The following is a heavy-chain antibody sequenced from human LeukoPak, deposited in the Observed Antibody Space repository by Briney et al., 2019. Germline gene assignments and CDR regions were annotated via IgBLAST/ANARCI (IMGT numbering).Heavy chain of an antibody. CDR3: ARDMDYYDKEFDY. Sequence: GGSLGLSCAASGFTFSSYAMHWVRQAPGKGLEWVAVISYDGSNKYYADSVKGRFTISRDNSKNTLYLQMNSLRAEDTAVYYCARDMDYYDKEFDYWGQGTLVTVSS. V-gene: IGHV3-30*04. CDR2: ISYDGSNK. CDR1: GFTFSSYA. D-gene: IGHD3-22*01. J-gene: IGHJ4*02.